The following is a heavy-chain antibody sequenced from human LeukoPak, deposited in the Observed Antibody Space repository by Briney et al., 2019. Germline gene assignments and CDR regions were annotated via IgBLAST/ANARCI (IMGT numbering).Heavy chain of an antibody. CDR3: ATRLGRELPPYY. V-gene: IGHV4-34*01. Sequence: ASETLSLTCAVYGGSFSGYYWSWIRQPSGKGLEWIGEINHSGSTNYNPSLKSRVTISVDTSKNQFSLKLSSVTAADTAVYYCATRLGRELPPYYWGQGTLVTVSS. D-gene: IGHD1-26*01. CDR2: INHSGST. J-gene: IGHJ4*02. CDR1: GGSFSGYY.